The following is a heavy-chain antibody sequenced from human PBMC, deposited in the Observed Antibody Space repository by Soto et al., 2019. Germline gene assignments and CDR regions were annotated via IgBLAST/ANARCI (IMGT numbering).Heavy chain of an antibody. CDR1: GGSISSGGYS. Sequence: QLQLQESGSGLVKPSQTLSLTCAVSGGSISSGGYSWSWIRQPPGKGLEWIGYIYHSGSTYYNPSLKIRFTISVARSKNQFSLKLSSVTAADTAVYYCASGLVTTLHYWGQGTLVTVSS. J-gene: IGHJ4*02. V-gene: IGHV4-30-2*01. CDR2: IYHSGST. D-gene: IGHD4-17*01. CDR3: ASGLVTTLHY.